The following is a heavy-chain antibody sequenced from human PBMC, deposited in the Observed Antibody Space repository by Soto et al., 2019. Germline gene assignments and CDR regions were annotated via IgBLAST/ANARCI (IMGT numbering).Heavy chain of an antibody. J-gene: IGHJ4*02. Sequence: EVQLVESGGGLVQPGGSLRLSCAASGFTFSRYWMSWVRQAPGKGLEWVANIRQDGSDKYYVDSVKGRFTISRDNSKNSLYLQMTSLRAEDTAIYYCASPQQWLGQRGDFDYWGKGTLVTVSS. CDR3: ASPQQWLGQRGDFDY. CDR1: GFTFSRYW. D-gene: IGHD6-19*01. CDR2: IRQDGSDK. V-gene: IGHV3-7*05.